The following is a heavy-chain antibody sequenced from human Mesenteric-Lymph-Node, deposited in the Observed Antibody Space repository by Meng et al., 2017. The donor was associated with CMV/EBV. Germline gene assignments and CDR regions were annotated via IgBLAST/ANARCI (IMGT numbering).Heavy chain of an antibody. J-gene: IGHJ4*02. V-gene: IGHV3-33*01. CDR2: IWYDGSNK. Sequence: GESLKISCAASGFTFSRYGMHWVRQAPGKGLEWLALIWYDGSNKYYADSVKGRFTVSRDNAKNSLYLQMNSLRAEDTALYYCARDFYSSSEYFDYWGQGTLVTVSS. CDR1: GFTFSRYG. CDR3: ARDFYSSSEYFDY. D-gene: IGHD6-13*01.